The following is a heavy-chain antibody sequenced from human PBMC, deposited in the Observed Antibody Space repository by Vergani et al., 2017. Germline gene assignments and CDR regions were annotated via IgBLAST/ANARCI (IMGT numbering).Heavy chain of an antibody. CDR2: MNPNSGNT. J-gene: IGHJ5*02. D-gene: IGHD3-10*01. CDR3: ARGEPMVRGVRNWFDP. CDR1: GYTFTSYD. Sequence: QVQLVQSGAEVKTPGASVKVSCKASGYTFTSYDINWVRQATGQGLEWMGWMNPNSGNTGYAQKFQGRVTMTRNTSISTAYMELSSLSSEDTAVYYCARGEPMVRGVRNWFDPWGQGTLVTVSS. V-gene: IGHV1-8*01.